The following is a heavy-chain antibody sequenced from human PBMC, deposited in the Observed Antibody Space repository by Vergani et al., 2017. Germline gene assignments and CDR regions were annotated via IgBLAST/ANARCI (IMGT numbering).Heavy chain of an antibody. Sequence: QVQLVESGGGVVQPGRSLRLSCAASGFTFSSYAMHWVRQAPGKGLVWVAVISYDGSNKYYADSVKGRFTISRDNSKNTLYLQMNSLRAEDTAVYYCARDFSIWWLFDYWGQGTLVTVSS. V-gene: IGHV3-30-3*01. D-gene: IGHD5-12*01. CDR3: ARDFSIWWLFDY. CDR1: GFTFSSYA. J-gene: IGHJ4*02. CDR2: ISYDGSNK.